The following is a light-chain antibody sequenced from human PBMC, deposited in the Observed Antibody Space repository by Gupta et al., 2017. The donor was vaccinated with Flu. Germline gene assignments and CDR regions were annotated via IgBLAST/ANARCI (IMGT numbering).Light chain of an antibody. CDR1: RSIFATSNSKNY. J-gene: IGKJ1*01. CDR3: QQHYSIPWT. V-gene: IGKV4-1*01. CDR2: WAS. Sequence: DIVMTQPPGLLAVSLGRRATITCKSSRSIFATSNSKNYLDWYQQKPGQPPKPLIYWASTRESGVPDRFSGSGSGADFTLTISSLQAEDVAVYYCQQHYSIPWTFGQGTKVEIK.